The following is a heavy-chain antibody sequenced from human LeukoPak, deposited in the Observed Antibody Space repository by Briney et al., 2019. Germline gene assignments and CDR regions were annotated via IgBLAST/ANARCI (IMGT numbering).Heavy chain of an antibody. J-gene: IGHJ4*02. CDR1: GFTFSNYA. V-gene: IGHV3-23*01. Sequence: SGGSLRLSRAASGFTFSNYAMSWVRQAPGKGLEWVSAISGSGGSTYYADSVKGRFTISRDNSKNTLYLQMNSLRAEDTAIYYCAKTRGYSSSSLDYWGQGTLVTVSS. CDR3: AKTRGYSSSSLDY. CDR2: ISGSGGST. D-gene: IGHD6-6*01.